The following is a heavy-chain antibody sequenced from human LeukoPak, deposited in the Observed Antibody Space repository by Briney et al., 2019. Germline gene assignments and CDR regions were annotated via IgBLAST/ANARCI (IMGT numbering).Heavy chain of an antibody. CDR1: GFTFSSYG. V-gene: IGHV3-30*18. J-gene: IGHJ4*02. CDR2: ISYDGSNK. Sequence: GGSLRLSCAASGFTFSSYGMHWVRQAPGKGLEWVAVISYDGSNKYYADSVKGRFTISRDNSKNTLYLQMNSLRAEDTAVYYCAKGEPFDWLLCYWGQGTLVTVSS. D-gene: IGHD3-9*01. CDR3: AKGEPFDWLLCY.